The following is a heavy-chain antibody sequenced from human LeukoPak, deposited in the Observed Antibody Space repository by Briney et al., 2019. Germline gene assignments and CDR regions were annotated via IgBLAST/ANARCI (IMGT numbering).Heavy chain of an antibody. CDR2: ISVDGSNE. J-gene: IGHJ4*02. CDR1: GFTFSSYG. D-gene: IGHD6-13*01. V-gene: IGHV3-30*18. Sequence: QPGRSLRLSCAASGFTFSSYGMHWVRQAPGKGLEWVAVISVDGSNEYYADSVKGRFTISGDNSKNTLYLQMNSLRAEDTAVYYCAKSGRPGGIAAAGYFDYWGQGTLVTVSS. CDR3: AKSGRPGGIAAAGYFDY.